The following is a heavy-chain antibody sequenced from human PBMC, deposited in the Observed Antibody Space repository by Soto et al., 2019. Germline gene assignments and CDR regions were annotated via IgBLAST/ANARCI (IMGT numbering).Heavy chain of an antibody. D-gene: IGHD2-21*01. CDR2: ISPSSGVT. CDR1: GYTFTSYG. V-gene: IGHV1-18*01. J-gene: IGHJ4*02. CDR3: AREMWTRTGPQNFFDY. Sequence: QVQLVQSEGEVRQPGASVKVSCRASGYTFTSYGIIWVRQAPGQGLEWMGYISPSSGVTRYAQNLQGRVTLTTDTSPTTAYMELRSLSSDDTAVYYCAREMWTRTGPQNFFDYWGLGALVTVSS.